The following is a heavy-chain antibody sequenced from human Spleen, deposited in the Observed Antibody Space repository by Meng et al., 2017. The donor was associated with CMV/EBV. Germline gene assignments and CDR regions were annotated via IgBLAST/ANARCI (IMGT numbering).Heavy chain of an antibody. V-gene: IGHV3-7*04. CDR3: ARANNFGY. D-gene: IGHD4/OR15-4a*01. CDR1: GFPFNGFW. CDR2: IEGDGSRI. J-gene: IGHJ4*02. Sequence: GGSLRLSCAASGFPFNGFWMNWVRQAPGKGLEWVANIEGDGSRIYYVDSVRGRFTISRDNAKNSLYLQMNSLRVEDTAVYFCARANNFGYWGQGTLVTVSS.